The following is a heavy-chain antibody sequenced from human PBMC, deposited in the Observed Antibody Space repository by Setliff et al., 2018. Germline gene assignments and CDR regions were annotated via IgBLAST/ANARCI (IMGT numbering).Heavy chain of an antibody. J-gene: IGHJ6*02. CDR2: IYHSGST. CDR3: ARDRQYCSSPTRYSSYFYYYGMDV. D-gene: IGHD2-2*01. Sequence: SETLSLTCAIYGQSSSDYYWSWVRQPPGKGLEWIGEIYHSGSTNYNPSLKSRVTISVDTSKNQFSLKLSSVTAADTAVYYCARDRQYCSSPTRYSSYFYYYGMDVWGQGTTVTVSS. CDR1: GQSSSDYY. V-gene: IGHV4-34*01.